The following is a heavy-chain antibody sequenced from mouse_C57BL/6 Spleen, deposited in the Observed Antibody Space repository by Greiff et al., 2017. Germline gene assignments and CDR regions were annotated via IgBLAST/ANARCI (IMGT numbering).Heavy chain of an antibody. CDR3: ARSDGYDDGFDY. CDR2: IYPSDSET. Sequence: QVHVKQPGAELVRPGSSVKLSCKASGYTFTSYWMDWVKQRPGQGLEWIGNIYPSDSETHYNQKFKDKATLTVDKSSSTAYMQLSSLTSEDSAVYYCARSDGYDDGFDYWGQGTTLTVSS. CDR1: GYTFTSYW. J-gene: IGHJ2*01. V-gene: IGHV1-61*01. D-gene: IGHD2-2*01.